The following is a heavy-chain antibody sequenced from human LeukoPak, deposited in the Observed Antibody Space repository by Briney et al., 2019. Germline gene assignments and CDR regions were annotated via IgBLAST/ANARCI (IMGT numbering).Heavy chain of an antibody. V-gene: IGHV3-23*01. D-gene: IGHD2-21*02. J-gene: IGHJ3*02. CDR3: AKIVVVTDDAFDI. Sequence: GGSLRLSCAASGFTFSSYAMSWVRQAPGKGLEWVSAISGSGGSTYYADSVKGRFIISRDNSKNTLYLQMNSLRAEDTAVYYCAKIVVVTDDAFDIWGQGTMVTVSS. CDR1: GFTFSSYA. CDR2: ISGSGGST.